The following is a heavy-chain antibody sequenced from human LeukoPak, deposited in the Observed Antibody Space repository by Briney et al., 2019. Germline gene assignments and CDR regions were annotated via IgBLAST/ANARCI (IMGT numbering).Heavy chain of an antibody. Sequence: PGGSLRLSCAASGFSFSSFWMTWVRQAPGKGLEWVANIKYDGSEKDYVDSVKGRFTISRDNAKNSLYLQMNSLRAEDTAIYYCARDIEPPDLFFDYWGQGTLVTVSS. D-gene: IGHD1-14*01. V-gene: IGHV3-7*01. CDR2: IKYDGSEK. J-gene: IGHJ4*02. CDR1: GFSFSSFW. CDR3: ARDIEPPDLFFDY.